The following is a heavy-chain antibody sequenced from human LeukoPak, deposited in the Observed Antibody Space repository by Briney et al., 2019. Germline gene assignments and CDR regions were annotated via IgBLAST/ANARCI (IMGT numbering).Heavy chain of an antibody. D-gene: IGHD6-6*01. CDR1: GGSLSGYY. J-gene: IGHJ4*02. CDR2: INHSGST. V-gene: IGHV4-34*01. Sequence: PSETLSPTCAVYGGSLSGYYWSWIRQPPGKGLEWIGEINHSGSTNYNPSLKSRVTISVDTSKNQFSLKLSSVTAADTAVYYCARGRWSIAARPRHYFDYWGQGTLVTVSS. CDR3: ARGRWSIAARPRHYFDY.